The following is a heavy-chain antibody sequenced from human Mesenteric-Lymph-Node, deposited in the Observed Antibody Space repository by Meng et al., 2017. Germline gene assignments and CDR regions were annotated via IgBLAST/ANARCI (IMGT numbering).Heavy chain of an antibody. CDR1: GFTFSSYA. Sequence: GESLKISCAASGFTFSSYAMHWVRQAPGKGLEWVAVISYDGSNKYYADSVRGRVTIPRDNAKNSLFLQMSSLRGEDTAVYYCARSDGAGWLDFWGQGTLVTGSS. J-gene: IGHJ4*02. CDR2: ISYDGSNK. CDR3: ARSDGAGWLDF. V-gene: IGHV3-30*04. D-gene: IGHD6-19*01.